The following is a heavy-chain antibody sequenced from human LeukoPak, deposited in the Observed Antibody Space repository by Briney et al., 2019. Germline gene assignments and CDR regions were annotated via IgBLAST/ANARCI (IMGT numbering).Heavy chain of an antibody. V-gene: IGHV3-15*01. J-gene: IGHJ4*02. CDR1: GFTFSSYS. CDR2: IKRKIDGETT. CDR3: TTLSFVWFGDDY. Sequence: GGSLRLSCAASGFTFSSYSMNWVRQAPGKGLEWVGRIKRKIDGETTDYAAPVKGRFTISRDDSKSTLYLQMNSLKSEDTAVYYCTTLSFVWFGDDYWGQGTLVTVSS. D-gene: IGHD3-10*01.